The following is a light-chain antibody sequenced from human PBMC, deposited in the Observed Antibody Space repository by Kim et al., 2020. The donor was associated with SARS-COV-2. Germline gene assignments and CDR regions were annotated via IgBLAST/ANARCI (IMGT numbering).Light chain of an antibody. J-gene: IGKJ1*01. CDR2: GAS. V-gene: IGKV3-15*01. CDR1: QSVSSN. Sequence: VSPGERAAPSCRASQSVSSNLAWYQQKPGQAPRRLINGASTRATGIPARFSGSGSGTDFTLTISSLQSEDIAVYYCQQYNNWPGTFGQGTKVEIK. CDR3: QQYNNWPGT.